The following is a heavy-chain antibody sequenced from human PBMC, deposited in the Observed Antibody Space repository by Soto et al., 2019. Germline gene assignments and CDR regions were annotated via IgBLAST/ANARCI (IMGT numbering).Heavy chain of an antibody. CDR3: AMEYCSSTSCYRDY. CDR2: INAGNGNT. V-gene: IGHV1-3*01. D-gene: IGHD2-2*02. Sequence: ASVKVSCKASGYTFASYAMHWVRQAPGQRLEWMGWINAGNGNTKYSQKFQGRVTITGDESTSTAYMELSSLRSEDTAVYYCAMEYCSSTSCYRDYWGQGTLVTVSS. J-gene: IGHJ4*02. CDR1: GYTFASYA.